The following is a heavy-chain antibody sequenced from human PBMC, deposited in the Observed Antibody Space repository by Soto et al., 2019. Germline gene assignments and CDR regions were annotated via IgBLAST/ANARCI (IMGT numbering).Heavy chain of an antibody. CDR1: GFTFSTYA. V-gene: IGHV3-23*01. J-gene: IGHJ1*01. D-gene: IGHD6-13*01. Sequence: EVQLLESGGGLVQPEGSLRLSCAASGFTFSTYAMSWVRQAPGKGLEWVSGISGGGGTTYYADSVKGRFTISRDNSKNTVYLQVNSLRAEDTAVYYCAKDQAGAGTISRYFQDWGLGTLVTVSS. CDR2: ISGGGGTT. CDR3: AKDQAGAGTISRYFQD.